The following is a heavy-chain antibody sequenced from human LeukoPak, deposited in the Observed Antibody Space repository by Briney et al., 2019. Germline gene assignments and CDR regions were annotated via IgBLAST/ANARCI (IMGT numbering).Heavy chain of an antibody. Sequence: PIFGTANYAQKFQGRVTITADESTSTAYMELSSLRSEDTAVYYCGIVVVPAARRYYYYMDVWGKGTTVTVSS. J-gene: IGHJ6*03. CDR3: GIVVVPAARRYYYYMDV. V-gene: IGHV1-69*01. CDR2: PIFGTA. D-gene: IGHD2-2*01.